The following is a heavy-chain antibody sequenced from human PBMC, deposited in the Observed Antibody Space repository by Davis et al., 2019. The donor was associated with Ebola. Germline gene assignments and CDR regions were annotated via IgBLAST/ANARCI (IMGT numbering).Heavy chain of an antibody. Sequence: GGSLRLSCAASGFTFSNAWMNWVRQAPGKGLEWVGRIKSKTDGGTTDYAAPVKGRFTISRDDSKNTLYLQMNSLKTEDTAVYYCTTEGAHGAIFGVVIISRYYYGMDVWGQGTTVTVSS. D-gene: IGHD3-3*01. V-gene: IGHV3-15*07. CDR3: TTEGAHGAIFGVVIISRYYYGMDV. CDR2: IKSKTDGGTT. J-gene: IGHJ6*02. CDR1: GFTFSNAW.